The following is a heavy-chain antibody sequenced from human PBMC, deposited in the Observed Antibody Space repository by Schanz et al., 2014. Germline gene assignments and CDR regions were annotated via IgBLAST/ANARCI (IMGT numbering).Heavy chain of an antibody. J-gene: IGHJ4*02. V-gene: IGHV3-23*01. Sequence: EGQLLESGGGLVQPGESLRLSCAASGFTFTTYAMTWVRQAPGKGLEWVSNISPTGSSTYYADSVKGRFTISRDNSKNTLYLPMNSQRADDTAIYFGAKDAAYYERVIFPDHWGQGTLVTVSS. D-gene: IGHD3-22*01. CDR1: GFTFTTYA. CDR2: ISPTGSST. CDR3: AKDAAYYERVIFPDH.